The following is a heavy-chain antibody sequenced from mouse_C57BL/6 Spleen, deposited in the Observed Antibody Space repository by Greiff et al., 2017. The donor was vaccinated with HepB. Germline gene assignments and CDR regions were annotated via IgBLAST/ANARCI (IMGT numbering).Heavy chain of an antibody. D-gene: IGHD1-1*01. V-gene: IGHV1-26*01. J-gene: IGHJ4*01. CDR3: AVITTVVATWDYAMDY. Sequence: VQLQQSGPELVKPGASVKISCKASGYTFTDYYMNWVKQSHGKSLEWIGDINPNNGGTSYNQKFKGKATLTVDKSSSTAYMQLSSLTSEDSAVYYCAVITTVVATWDYAMDYWGQGTSVTVSS. CDR1: GYTFTDYY. CDR2: INPNNGGT.